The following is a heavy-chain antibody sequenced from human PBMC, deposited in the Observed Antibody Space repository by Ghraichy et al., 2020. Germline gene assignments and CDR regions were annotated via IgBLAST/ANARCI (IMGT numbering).Heavy chain of an antibody. CDR1: GFTFSSYD. CDR2: INASGGRT. CDR3: APDCGGGCSFSYYFEY. V-gene: IGHV3-23*01. J-gene: IGHJ4*02. Sequence: GGSLRLSCAASGFTFSSYDMSWVRQAPGKGLEWVSVINASGGRTKYADSVKGRFTISRDNSKNTMYMQMSSLRAEDTAVYYCAPDCGGGCSFSYYFEYWGQGTLVTVSS. D-gene: IGHD2-8*02.